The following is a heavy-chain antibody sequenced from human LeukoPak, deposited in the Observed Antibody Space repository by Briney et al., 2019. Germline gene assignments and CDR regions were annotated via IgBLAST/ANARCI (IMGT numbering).Heavy chain of an antibody. V-gene: IGHV5-51*01. J-gene: IGHJ6*02. D-gene: IGHD4-11*01. CDR3: ARRHDSSYYYYGMDV. CDR2: IHPGDSDT. CDR1: GYSFTNYW. Sequence: GESLKISCQGSGYSFTNYWIGWVRQKPGKGLEYMCLIHPGDSDTRYSPSFQGQVTISADKSISTAYLQWSSLKASDTAMYYCARRHDSSYYYYGMDVWGQGTTVTVSS.